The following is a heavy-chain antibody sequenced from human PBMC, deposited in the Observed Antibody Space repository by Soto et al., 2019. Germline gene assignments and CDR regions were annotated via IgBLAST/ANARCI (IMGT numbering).Heavy chain of an antibody. CDR2: ISAYNGNT. D-gene: IGHD3-22*01. CDR1: GYTFTSYG. Sequence: WASVKVSCKASGYTFTSYGISWVRQAPGQGLEWMGWISAYNGNTNYAQKLQGRVTMTTDTSTSTAYMELRSLRSDDTAVYYCAREGYYYDSSGYPFDYWGQGTLVTVSS. V-gene: IGHV1-18*01. CDR3: AREGYYYDSSGYPFDY. J-gene: IGHJ4*02.